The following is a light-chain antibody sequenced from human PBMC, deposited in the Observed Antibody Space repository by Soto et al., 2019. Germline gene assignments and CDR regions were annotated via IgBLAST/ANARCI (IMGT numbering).Light chain of an antibody. CDR2: EVS. Sequence: QSVLTQPASVSGSLGQSITISCTGTSNDIGAYNFVSWYQQLPSKAPKLMIYEVSSRPSGASSRFSGSKSANTASLTVAGLQDEDEADYYCCSFTTTRTWVFGGGTKLTVL. V-gene: IGLV2-14*01. CDR1: SNDIGAYNF. CDR3: CSFTTTRTWV. J-gene: IGLJ3*02.